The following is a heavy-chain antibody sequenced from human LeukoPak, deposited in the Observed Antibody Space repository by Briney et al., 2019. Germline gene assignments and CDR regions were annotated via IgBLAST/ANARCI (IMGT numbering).Heavy chain of an antibody. CDR1: GYTFTSYY. V-gene: IGHV1-46*01. Sequence: GASVKVSCKASGYTFTSYYMHWVRQAPGQGLEWMGIINPSGGSTSYAQKFQGRVTMTRDTSTSTVYMELSSLRSEDTAVYYCAGEGPAAIRGYYASGSKFSFDYWGQGTLVTVSS. D-gene: IGHD3-10*01. CDR2: INPSGGST. J-gene: IGHJ4*02. CDR3: AGEGPAAIRGYYASGSKFSFDY.